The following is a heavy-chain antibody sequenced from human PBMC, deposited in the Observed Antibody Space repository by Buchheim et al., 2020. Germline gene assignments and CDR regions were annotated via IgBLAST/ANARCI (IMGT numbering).Heavy chain of an antibody. D-gene: IGHD6-6*01. J-gene: IGHJ6*02. CDR3: AGSRRIAARRYGMDV. CDR1: GFTFSSYG. V-gene: IGHV3-33*01. Sequence: QVQLVESGGGVVQPGRSLRLSCAASGFTFSSYGMHWVRQAPGKGLEWVAVIWYDGSNKYYADSVKGRFTISRDNSKNTLYLQMNILRAKDTAVYYCAGSRRIAARRYGMDVWGQGTT. CDR2: IWYDGSNK.